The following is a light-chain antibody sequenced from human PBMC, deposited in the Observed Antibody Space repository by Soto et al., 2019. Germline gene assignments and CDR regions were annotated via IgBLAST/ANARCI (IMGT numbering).Light chain of an antibody. Sequence: EIVLTQSPATLSLSPGERATLSCRASQSVSSYLAWYQQKPGQAPRLLIYAASNRATGIPARFSGSGSGTDFTLTISRLEPEDFAVYYCQQYGSSPRTFGQGTKVDIK. J-gene: IGKJ1*01. CDR1: QSVSSY. CDR2: AAS. CDR3: QQYGSSPRT. V-gene: IGKV3-20*01.